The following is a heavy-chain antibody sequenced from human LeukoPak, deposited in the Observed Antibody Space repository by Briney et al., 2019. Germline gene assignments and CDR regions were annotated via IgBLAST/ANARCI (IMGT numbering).Heavy chain of an antibody. V-gene: IGHV3-53*01. CDR1: GFSVSGKF. Sequence: PGGSLRLSCAASGFSVSGKFVSWVRQAPGKGLEWVSIIHYDGKIRYAGSVGGRFTIYRDDSENTLFLQTNSLRVDDTAVYFCASGDGYLQPYWGQGTLVTVSS. CDR3: ASGDGYLQPY. J-gene: IGHJ4*02. D-gene: IGHD2-21*01. CDR2: IHYDGKI.